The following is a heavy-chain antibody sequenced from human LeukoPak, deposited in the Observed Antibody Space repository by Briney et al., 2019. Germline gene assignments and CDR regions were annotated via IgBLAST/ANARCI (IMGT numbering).Heavy chain of an antibody. D-gene: IGHD1-26*01. CDR3: ARRSPGTSSLFYYYMDV. J-gene: IGHJ6*03. CDR2: ISSSGSST. Sequence: GGSLRLSCAASGSTFSNHAMSWVRQAPGKGLEWVSGISSSGSSTFFADHVKGRFTISRDNAKNSLYLQMTTLQAEDTAVYYCARRSPGTSSLFYYYMDVWGKGTTVTVSS. V-gene: IGHV3-23*01. CDR1: GSTFSNHA.